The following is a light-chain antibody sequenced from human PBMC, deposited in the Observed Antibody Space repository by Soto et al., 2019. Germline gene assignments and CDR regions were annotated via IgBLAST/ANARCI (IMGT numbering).Light chain of an antibody. V-gene: IGKV3-15*01. CDR1: QSISSN. J-gene: IGKJ1*01. CDR3: QQYNNWPLWT. CDR2: GAS. Sequence: EIVMTQSPATLSVCPGDRATLSCRASQSISSNLAWYQQIPGQAPRLLIFGASTRATGIPDRFRGSGSGTEFTLTISSLQSEDFAVYFCQQYNNWPLWTFGQGTKVEIK.